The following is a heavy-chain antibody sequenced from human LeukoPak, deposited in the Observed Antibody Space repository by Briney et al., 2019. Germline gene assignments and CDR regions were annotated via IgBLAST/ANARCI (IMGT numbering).Heavy chain of an antibody. Sequence: GGSLRLSCAASGFTFSSYSMNWVRQAPGKGLEWVSSISSSSSYIYYAGSVKGRFTISRDNAKNSLYLQMNSLRAEDTAVYYCARATTGFGAFDIWGQGTMVTVSS. CDR3: ARATTGFGAFDI. V-gene: IGHV3-21*01. CDR2: ISSSSSYI. D-gene: IGHD1-1*01. CDR1: GFTFSSYS. J-gene: IGHJ3*02.